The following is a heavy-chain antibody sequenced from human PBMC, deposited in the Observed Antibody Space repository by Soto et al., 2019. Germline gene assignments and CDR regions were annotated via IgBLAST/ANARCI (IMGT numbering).Heavy chain of an antibody. Sequence: EVQLVESGGGLVQPGGSLRLSCAASGFTFANYGINWVRQAPGKGLEWVSYISSVSRTIYCADSVKGRFTVSRDDAKNSLYLQMNSVRAEDTAVYYCARNNYQLLRGSYYMDVWGKGTTVTVSS. CDR2: ISSVSRTI. J-gene: IGHJ6*03. CDR3: ARNNYQLLRGSYYMDV. V-gene: IGHV3-48*01. CDR1: GFTFANYG. D-gene: IGHD2-2*01.